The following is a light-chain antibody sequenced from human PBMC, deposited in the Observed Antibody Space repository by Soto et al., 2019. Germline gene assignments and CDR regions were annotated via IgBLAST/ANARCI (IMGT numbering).Light chain of an antibody. J-gene: IGKJ1*01. V-gene: IGKV3-11*01. Sequence: EIVLTQSPATLSSSPGERATLSCRASQTVFSRLAWYQHKPGQAPRLLIYDSSNRATGIPARFSGSGSGTEFTLTIDSLEPEDFASYYCHQRRSWPRTFGQGTKVEI. CDR2: DSS. CDR3: HQRRSWPRT. CDR1: QTVFSR.